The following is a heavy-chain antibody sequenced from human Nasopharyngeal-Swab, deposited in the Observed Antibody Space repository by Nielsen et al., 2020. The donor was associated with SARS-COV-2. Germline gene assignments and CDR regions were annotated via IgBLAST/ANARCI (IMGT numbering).Heavy chain of an antibody. Sequence: VRQAPGKGLEWMAVISYDGIKKYYADSVKGRFTLSRDNSKNTLYLQMNSLRTEDTAVYYCAKDHQLIRNYYYYVMDVWGQGTTVTVSS. V-gene: IGHV3-30*18. J-gene: IGHJ6*02. CDR3: AKDHQLIRNYYYYVMDV. CDR2: ISYDGIKK. D-gene: IGHD2-8*01.